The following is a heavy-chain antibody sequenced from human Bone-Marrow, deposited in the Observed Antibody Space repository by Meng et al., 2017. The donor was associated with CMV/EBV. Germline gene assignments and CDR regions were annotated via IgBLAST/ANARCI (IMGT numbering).Heavy chain of an antibody. CDR1: GYTFTTYD. Sequence: ASVKVSCKASGYTFTTYDINWVRQATGQGHEWMGWMNPNSGNTGYAQKFQGRVTLTRVTSISTAYMELSSLTSDDTAVYYCARTRIEVEPDGRKIKYYNYGMDVWGQGTTVTVSS. J-gene: IGHJ6*02. D-gene: IGHD2-2*01. CDR2: MNPNSGNT. CDR3: ARTRIEVEPDGRKIKYYNYGMDV. V-gene: IGHV1-8*01.